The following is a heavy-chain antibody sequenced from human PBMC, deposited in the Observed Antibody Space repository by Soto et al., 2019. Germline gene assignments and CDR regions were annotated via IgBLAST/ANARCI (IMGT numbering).Heavy chain of an antibody. J-gene: IGHJ6*02. CDR1: GYTFTSYG. CDR2: ISAYNGNT. Sequence: ASVKVSCKASGYTFTSYGISWVRQAPGQGLEWMGWISAYNGNTNYAQKLQGRVTMTTDTSTSTAYMELRSLRSDDTAVYYCARILRGGWYRTYYYYGMDVWGQGTTVTVSS. D-gene: IGHD6-19*01. V-gene: IGHV1-18*01. CDR3: ARILRGGWYRTYYYYGMDV.